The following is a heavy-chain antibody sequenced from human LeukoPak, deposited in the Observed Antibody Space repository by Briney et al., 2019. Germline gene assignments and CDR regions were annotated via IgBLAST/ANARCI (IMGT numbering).Heavy chain of an antibody. D-gene: IGHD2/OR15-2a*01. CDR3: ARGPTRANSSDY. Sequence: GGSLRLSCAASGFTFSNFWMGWVRQAPGKGLEWVANIKQDGSEKYYVDSVKGRFTISRDNAKNSLYLQMNSLRAEDTAVFYCARGPTRANSSDYWGQGTLVTVSS. J-gene: IGHJ4*02. CDR2: IKQDGSEK. CDR1: GFTFSNFW. V-gene: IGHV3-7*01.